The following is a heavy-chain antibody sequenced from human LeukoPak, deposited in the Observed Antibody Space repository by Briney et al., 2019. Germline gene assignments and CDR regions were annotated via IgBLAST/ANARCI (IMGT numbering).Heavy chain of an antibody. V-gene: IGHV4-59*08. D-gene: IGHD2/OR15-2a*01. J-gene: IGHJ3*02. CDR2: IYYIGST. Sequence: PSETLSLTCTVSGGSLGREYWTWIRHPPGKGLEWIGYIYYIGSTNYNPSLKRRVTIFVDTSRNHFSLNLISATAAETAVYYCARLYGSATRGAFDIWGQGTLVTVSS. CDR1: GGSLGREY. CDR3: ARLYGSATRGAFDI.